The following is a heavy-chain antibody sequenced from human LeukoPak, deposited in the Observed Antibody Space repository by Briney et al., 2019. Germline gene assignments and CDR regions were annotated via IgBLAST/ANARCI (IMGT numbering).Heavy chain of an antibody. Sequence: SETLSLTCAVYGGSFNVYFWSWIRQSPGRGLEWIGETSHSGSTNSNQSLISRITMSVDTSQIHFSLKVTSVTAADTAVYYCAAVEALRGFGDYAPEWGQGTLVTVSS. J-gene: IGHJ4*02. CDR2: TSHSGST. D-gene: IGHD5-12*01. CDR3: AAVEALRGFGDYAPE. V-gene: IGHV4-34*01. CDR1: GGSFNVYF.